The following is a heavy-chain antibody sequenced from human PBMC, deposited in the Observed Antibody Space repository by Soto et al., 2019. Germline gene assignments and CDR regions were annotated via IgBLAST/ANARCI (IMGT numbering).Heavy chain of an antibody. CDR3: AKNGQLPYYYYGMDV. CDR1: GGSFSGYY. CDR2: INHSGST. D-gene: IGHD1-26*01. V-gene: IGHV4-34*01. Sequence: PSETLSLTCAVYGGSFSGYYWSWIRQPPGKGLEWIGEINHSGSTNYNPSLKSRVTISVDTSKNQFSLKLSSVTAADTAVYYCAKNGQLPYYYYGMDVWGQGTTVTVSS. J-gene: IGHJ6*02.